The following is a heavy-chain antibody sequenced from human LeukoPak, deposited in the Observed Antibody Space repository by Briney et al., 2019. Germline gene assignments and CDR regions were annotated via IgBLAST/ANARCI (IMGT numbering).Heavy chain of an antibody. CDR1: GFTFSDAW. D-gene: IGHD2-15*01. CDR2: ISSSSSTI. Sequence: PGGSLRLSCEGSGFTFSDAWMNWVRQAPGKGLEWVSYISSSSSTIYYADSVKGRFTISRGNAKNSLYLQMNSLRAEDTAVYYCARVSGVLEVVVAAGVFDYWGQGTLVTVSS. CDR3: ARVSGVLEVVVAAGVFDY. V-gene: IGHV3-48*04. J-gene: IGHJ4*02.